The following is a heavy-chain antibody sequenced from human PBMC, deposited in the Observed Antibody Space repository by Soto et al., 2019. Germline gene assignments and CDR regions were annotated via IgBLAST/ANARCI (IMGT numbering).Heavy chain of an antibody. CDR3: ARVKYYDFWSGYYGGPYDY. CDR1: GFTFSSYW. D-gene: IGHD3-3*01. Sequence: GGSLRLSCAASGFTFSSYWMSWVRQAPGKGLEWVANIKQDGSEKYYVDSVKGRFTISRDNAKNSLYLQMNSLRAEDTAVYYCARVKYYDFWSGYYGGPYDYWGQGTLVTVSS. CDR2: IKQDGSEK. J-gene: IGHJ4*02. V-gene: IGHV3-7*04.